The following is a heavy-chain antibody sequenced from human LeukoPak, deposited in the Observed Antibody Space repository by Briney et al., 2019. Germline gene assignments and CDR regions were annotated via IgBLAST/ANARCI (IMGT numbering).Heavy chain of an antibody. CDR2: ISYDGSNK. Sequence: GGSLRLSCAASGFTFSSYPMHWVRQAPGKGLEWVAVISYDGSNKYYADSVKGRFIISRDNSKNTLYLQMNSLRAEDTAVYYCARDSYVHYDNSSQFDYWGQGTLVTVSS. J-gene: IGHJ4*02. CDR3: ARDSYVHYDNSSQFDY. D-gene: IGHD3-22*01. CDR1: GFTFSSYP. V-gene: IGHV3-30*04.